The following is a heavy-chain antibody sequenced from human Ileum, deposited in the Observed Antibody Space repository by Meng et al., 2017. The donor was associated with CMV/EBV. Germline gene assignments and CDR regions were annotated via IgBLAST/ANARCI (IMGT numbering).Heavy chain of an antibody. CDR3: ARQEGSIVAPRKGWFDP. CDR1: SISSSSYY. Sequence: SISSSSYYWGWIRQPPGKGLEWIGSIYYSGSTYYNPSLKSRVTISVDTSKNQFSLKLSSVTAADTAVYYCARQEGSIVAPRKGWFDPWGQGTLVTVSS. D-gene: IGHD2-15*01. CDR2: IYYSGST. J-gene: IGHJ5*02. V-gene: IGHV4-39*01.